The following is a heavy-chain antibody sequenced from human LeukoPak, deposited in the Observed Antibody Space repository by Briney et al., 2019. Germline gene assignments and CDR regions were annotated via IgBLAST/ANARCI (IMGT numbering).Heavy chain of an antibody. CDR2: IYTSGST. CDR1: GGSISSYY. Sequence: SGTLSLTCTVSGGSISSYYWSWIRQPAGKGLEWIGRIYTSGSTNYNPSLKSRVTMSVDTSKNQFSLKLSSVTAADTAVYYCARTDVGDSRGWYRASKDNAFDIWGQRTMVTVPS. V-gene: IGHV4-4*07. CDR3: ARTDVGDSRGWYRASKDNAFDI. D-gene: IGHD6-19*01. J-gene: IGHJ3*02.